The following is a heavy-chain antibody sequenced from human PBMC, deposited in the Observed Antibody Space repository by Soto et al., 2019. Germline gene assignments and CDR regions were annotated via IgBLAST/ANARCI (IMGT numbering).Heavy chain of an antibody. D-gene: IGHD3-22*01. J-gene: IGHJ5*01. V-gene: IGHV4-31*03. CDR3: ARGMYAYYDSRGVQIRFDS. CDR2: TYHNDNT. Sequence: QVQLQESGPGLVKPSQTLILTCTVSGGSISSGGYYWSWIRHPPGKGLEWIGYTYHNDNTYYTPSLKSRAAISVDPSKNQSTLKLSSVTAADTAMYYCARGMYAYYDSRGVQIRFDSWGQGTLVTVSS. CDR1: GGSISSGGYY.